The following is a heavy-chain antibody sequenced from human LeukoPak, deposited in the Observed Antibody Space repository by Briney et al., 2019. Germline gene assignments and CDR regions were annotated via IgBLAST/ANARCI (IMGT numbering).Heavy chain of an antibody. CDR2: ISSSGSTI. CDR1: GFTFSDYY. D-gene: IGHD6-19*01. V-gene: IGHV3-11*01. J-gene: IGHJ4*02. Sequence: GGSLRLSCAASGFTFSDYYMSWIRQAPGKGLEWVSYISSSGSTIYYADSVKGRFTISRDNAKDSLYLQMNSLRAEDTAVYYCAREILTVAVAGKYYFDYWGQGTLVTVSS. CDR3: AREILTVAVAGKYYFDY.